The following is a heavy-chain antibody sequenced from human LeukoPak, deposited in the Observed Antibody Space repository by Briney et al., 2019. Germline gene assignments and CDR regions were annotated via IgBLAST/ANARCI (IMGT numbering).Heavy chain of an antibody. CDR3: ARYGIAAAGTPLDY. V-gene: IGHV4-38-2*02. J-gene: IGHJ4*02. Sequence: PSETLSLTYTVSGYSISSGYYWGWIRQPPGKGLEWIGSIYHSGSTYYNPSLKSRVTISVDTSKNQFSLKLSSVTAADTAVYYCARYGIAAAGTPLDYWGQGTLVTVSS. CDR1: GYSISSGYY. D-gene: IGHD6-13*01. CDR2: IYHSGST.